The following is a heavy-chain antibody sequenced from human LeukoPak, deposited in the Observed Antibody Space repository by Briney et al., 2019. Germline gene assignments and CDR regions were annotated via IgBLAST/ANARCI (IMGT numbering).Heavy chain of an antibody. CDR3: ASHKVGATSFDY. J-gene: IGHJ4*02. Sequence: SGGSLRLSCAASGFTFSSYEMNWVRQAPGKGLEWVAVISYDGSNKYYADSVKGRFTISRDNSKNTLYLQMNSLRAEDTAVYYCASHKVGATSFDYWGQGTLVTVSS. CDR1: GFTFSSYE. V-gene: IGHV3-30*04. CDR2: ISYDGSNK. D-gene: IGHD1-26*01.